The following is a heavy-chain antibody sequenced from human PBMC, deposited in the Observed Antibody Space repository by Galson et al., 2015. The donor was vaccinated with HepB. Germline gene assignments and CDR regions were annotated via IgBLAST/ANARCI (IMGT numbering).Heavy chain of an antibody. J-gene: IGHJ3*02. CDR3: ARTVYYDFWSGYYSDDAFDI. CDR1: GFTFSDYY. Sequence: LRLSCAASGFTFSDYYMSWIRQAPGKGLEWVSYISSSSSYTNYADSVKGRFTISRDNAKNSLYLQMNSLRAEDTAVYYCARTVYYDFWSGYYSDDAFDIWGQGTMVTVSS. V-gene: IGHV3-11*06. CDR2: ISSSSSYT. D-gene: IGHD3-3*01.